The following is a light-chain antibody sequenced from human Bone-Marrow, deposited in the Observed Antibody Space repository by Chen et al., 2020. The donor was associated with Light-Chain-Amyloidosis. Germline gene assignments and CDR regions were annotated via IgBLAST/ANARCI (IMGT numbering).Light chain of an antibody. CDR2: EVT. V-gene: IGLV2-14*01. CDR3: SSYTITNTLV. J-gene: IGLJ1*01. Sequence: QSALTHPASVSGSPGQSITISCTGTSSDVGGDNHVSWDQQHPDKAPKLMIYEVTNRPSWVPDRFSGSKSDNTASLTISGLQTEDEADYFCSSYTITNTLVFGSGTRVTVL. CDR1: SSDVGGDNH.